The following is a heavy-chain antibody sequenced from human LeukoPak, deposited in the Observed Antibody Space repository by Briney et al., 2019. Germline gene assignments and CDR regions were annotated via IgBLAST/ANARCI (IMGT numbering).Heavy chain of an antibody. V-gene: IGHV4-39*01. J-gene: IGHJ4*02. CDR2: IYYSGST. Sequence: SETLSLTCTVSGGSISSSSYYWGWIRQPPGKGLEWIGSIYYSGSTYYNPSLKSRVTISADTSKNQFSLKLSSVTAADTAVYYCARHGLRVAGYYFDYWGQGTLVTVSS. CDR3: ARHGLRVAGYYFDY. CDR1: GGSISSSSYY. D-gene: IGHD6-19*01.